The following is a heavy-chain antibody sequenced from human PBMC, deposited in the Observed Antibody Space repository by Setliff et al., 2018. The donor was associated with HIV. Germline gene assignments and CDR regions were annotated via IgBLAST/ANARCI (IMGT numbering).Heavy chain of an antibody. V-gene: IGHV3-23*01. CDR3: ARDSIAVAGIGHYFDY. J-gene: IGHJ4*02. Sequence: LRLSCAPSGFTFGSYAMSWVRQAPGKGLEWVSVISGSGDSTFYADSLKGRFTISRDNSKNTLYLQMNSLRAEDTAVYYCARDSIAVAGIGHYFDYWGRGTLVTVSS. CDR2: ISGSGDST. CDR1: GFTFGSYA. D-gene: IGHD6-19*01.